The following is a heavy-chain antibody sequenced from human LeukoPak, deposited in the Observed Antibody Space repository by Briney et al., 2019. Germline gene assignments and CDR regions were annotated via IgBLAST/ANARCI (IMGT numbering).Heavy chain of an antibody. V-gene: IGHV1-8*01. CDR1: GYTFTSYD. J-gene: IGHJ5*02. Sequence: ASVKVSCKASGYTFTSYDINWVRQATGQGLEWMGWMNPNSGNTGYAQKFQGRVTMTRNTSISTAYMELSSLRSEDTAVYYCAINSIVAAGDHWFDPWGQGTLVTVSS. CDR3: AINSIVAAGDHWFDP. CDR2: MNPNSGNT. D-gene: IGHD6-13*01.